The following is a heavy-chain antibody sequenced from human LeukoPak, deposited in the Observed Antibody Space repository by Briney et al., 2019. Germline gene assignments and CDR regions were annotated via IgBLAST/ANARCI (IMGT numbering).Heavy chain of an antibody. V-gene: IGHV4-59*08. J-gene: IGHJ6*02. CDR3: ARLGGSHYYYYGMDV. CDR2: IYYSGST. Sequence: SETLSLTCTVSGGSISSYYWSWIRQPPGKGLEWIGYIYYSGSTNYNPSLKSRVTISVDTSKNQFSLKLSSVTAADTAVYYCARLGGSHYYYYGMDVWGQGTTVTVSS. CDR1: GGSISSYY. D-gene: IGHD1-26*01.